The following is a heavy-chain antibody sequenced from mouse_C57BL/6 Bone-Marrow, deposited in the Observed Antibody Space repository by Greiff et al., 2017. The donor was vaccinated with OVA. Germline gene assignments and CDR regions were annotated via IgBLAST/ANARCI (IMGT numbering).Heavy chain of an antibody. CDR2: ISSGGDYI. CDR1: GFTFSSYA. CDR3: TRPLYYYGSSYDYAMDY. V-gene: IGHV5-9-1*02. J-gene: IGHJ4*01. D-gene: IGHD1-1*01. Sequence: EVMLVESGEGLVKPGGSLKLSCAASGFTFSSYAMSWVRQTPEKRLEWVAYISSGGDYIYYADPVQGRFTISRDNARNTLYLQMSSLKSEDTAMYYCTRPLYYYGSSYDYAMDYWGQGTSVTVSS.